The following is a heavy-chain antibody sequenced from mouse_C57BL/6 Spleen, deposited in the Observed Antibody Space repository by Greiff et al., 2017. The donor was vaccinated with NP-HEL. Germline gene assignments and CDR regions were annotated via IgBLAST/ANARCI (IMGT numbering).Heavy chain of an antibody. J-gene: IGHJ2*01. CDR1: GYTFTDYY. CDR2: INPNNGGT. V-gene: IGHV1-26*01. CDR3: ARGSVFYYGYYYFDY. Sequence: EVQLQQSGPELVKPGASVKISCKASGYTFTDYYMNWVKQSHGKSLEWIGDINPNNGGTSYNQKFKGKATLTVDKSSSTAYMELRSLTSEDSAVYYCARGSVFYYGYYYFDYWGQGTTLTVSS. D-gene: IGHD2-2*01.